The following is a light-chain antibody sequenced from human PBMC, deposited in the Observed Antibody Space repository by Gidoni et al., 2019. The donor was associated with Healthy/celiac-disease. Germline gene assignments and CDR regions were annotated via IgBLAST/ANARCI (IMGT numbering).Light chain of an antibody. V-gene: IGLV3-1*01. J-gene: IGLJ2*01. Sequence: SYQLTQPPSASVSPGQTASITCSGDKLGDKYACWYQHKPGQSPVMIIYQDSKRPSGNPERFSCSNSGNTATLTISGTQAMDEADYYCQAWDSSTYVVFGGGTKLTVL. CDR1: KLGDKY. CDR3: QAWDSSTYVV. CDR2: QDS.